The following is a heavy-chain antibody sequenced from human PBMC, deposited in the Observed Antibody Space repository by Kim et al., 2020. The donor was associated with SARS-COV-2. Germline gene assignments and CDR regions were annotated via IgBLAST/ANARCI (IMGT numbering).Heavy chain of an antibody. V-gene: IGHV3-21*01. Sequence: GGSLRLSCAASGFTFSSYSMNWVRQAPGKGLEWVSSIRSSSSYIYYADSVKGRFTISRDNAKNSLYRQMNSLRAEDTAVYYCAPFGGYSSGWGEDYWGQGTLVTVSS. D-gene: IGHD6-19*01. CDR1: GFTFSSYS. CDR2: IRSSSSYI. J-gene: IGHJ4*02. CDR3: APFGGYSSGWGEDY.